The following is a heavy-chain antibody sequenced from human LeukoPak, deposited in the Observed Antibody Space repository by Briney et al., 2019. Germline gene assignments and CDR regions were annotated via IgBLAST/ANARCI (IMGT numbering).Heavy chain of an antibody. CDR2: INPNSGGT. CDR3: ARSIAAAGKYYYYYMDV. CDR1: GYTFTGYY. Sequence: ASVKVSCKASGYTFTGYYTHWVRQAPGQGLERMGWINPNSGGTNYAQKFQGRVTMTRDTSISTAYMELSRLRSDDTAVYYCARSIAAAGKYYYYYMDVWGKGTTVTVSS. V-gene: IGHV1-2*02. J-gene: IGHJ6*03. D-gene: IGHD6-13*01.